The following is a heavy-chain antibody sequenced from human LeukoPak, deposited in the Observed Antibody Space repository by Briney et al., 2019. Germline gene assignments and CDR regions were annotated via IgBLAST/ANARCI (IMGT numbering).Heavy chain of an antibody. CDR2: INHSGST. V-gene: IGHV4-34*01. J-gene: IGHJ4*02. CDR1: GGSFSGYY. Sequence: SETLSLTCAVYGGSFSGYYWSWIRQPPGKGLEWIGEINHSGSTNYNPSLKSRVTISVDTSKNQFSLKLSSVTAADTAVYYCARGLGRVYCRSTSCRDYWGQGTLVTVSS. CDR3: ARGLGRVYCRSTSCRDY. D-gene: IGHD2-2*01.